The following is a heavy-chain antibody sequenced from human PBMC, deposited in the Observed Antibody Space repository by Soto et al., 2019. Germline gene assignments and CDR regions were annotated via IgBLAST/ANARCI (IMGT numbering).Heavy chain of an antibody. D-gene: IGHD3-16*01. CDR1: GFTFRSYV. Sequence: QVQLVESGGGVVQPGTSLRLSCVGSGFTFRSYVIHWVRQAPGKGLEWVALTSYDGSNNFYGDSVKGRFTISRDNSRNTGELQMDSLRLEDTSLYYCARRGTTGGLDVWGQGTLVSVSS. J-gene: IGHJ4*02. V-gene: IGHV3-33*05. CDR2: TSYDGSNN. CDR3: ARRGTTGGLDV.